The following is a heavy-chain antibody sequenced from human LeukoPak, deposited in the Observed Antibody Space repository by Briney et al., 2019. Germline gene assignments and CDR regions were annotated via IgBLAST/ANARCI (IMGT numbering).Heavy chain of an antibody. CDR1: GGSFSGYY. V-gene: IGHV4-34*01. Sequence: TSETLSLTCAVYGGSFSGYYWSWIRQPPGKGLEWIGEINHSGSTNYNPPLKSRVTISVDTSKNQFSLKLSSVTAADTAVYYCARGKLYYDFWSGPNYYGMDVWGQGTTVTVSS. D-gene: IGHD3-3*01. J-gene: IGHJ6*02. CDR2: INHSGST. CDR3: ARGKLYYDFWSGPNYYGMDV.